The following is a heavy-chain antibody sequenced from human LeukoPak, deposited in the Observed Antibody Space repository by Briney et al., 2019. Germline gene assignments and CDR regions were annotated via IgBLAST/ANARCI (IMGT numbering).Heavy chain of an antibody. CDR1: GFTFSSYA. CDR2: ISGSGGST. Sequence: PGGSLRLSCAASGFTFSSYAMSWVRQAPGKGLEWVSAISGSGGSTYYADSVKGRFTISRDNSKNTLYLQMNSLRAEDTAVYYCAKDRSKPRVYYYMDVWRKGTTVTVSS. CDR3: AKDRSKPRVYYYMDV. J-gene: IGHJ6*03. V-gene: IGHV3-23*01.